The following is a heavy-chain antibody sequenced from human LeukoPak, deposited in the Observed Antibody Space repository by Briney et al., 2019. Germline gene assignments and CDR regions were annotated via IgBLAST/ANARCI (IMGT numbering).Heavy chain of an antibody. J-gene: IGHJ6*02. D-gene: IGHD3-10*01. CDR3: ARLGSGSYPYYGMDV. Sequence: PSETLSLTCTVSGGSISSSTFYWGWIRQPPGKGLEWIGSIYYSGSTYYNPSLKSRVSISVDTSKNQFSLKLTSVTAADTAVYYCARLGSGSYPYYGMDVWGQGTTVTVSS. CDR2: IYYSGST. CDR1: GGSISSSTFY. V-gene: IGHV4-39*07.